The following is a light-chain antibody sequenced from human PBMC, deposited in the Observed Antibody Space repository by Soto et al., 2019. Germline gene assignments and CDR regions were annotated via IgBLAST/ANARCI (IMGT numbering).Light chain of an antibody. J-gene: IGKJ1*01. CDR3: QQYKSYSRM. Sequence: DIQMTQSPSTLSASVGDRVTITCRASQSISSWLAWYQQKPGKAPKLLIYDASTLESGVPSRFTGRGSGTEFTLTIRSLQPEDFATYYCQQYKSYSRMFGQGTKVEIK. V-gene: IGKV1-5*01. CDR2: DAS. CDR1: QSISSW.